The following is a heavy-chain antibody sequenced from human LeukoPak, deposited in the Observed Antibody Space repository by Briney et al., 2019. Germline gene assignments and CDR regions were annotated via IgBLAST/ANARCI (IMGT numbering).Heavy chain of an antibody. CDR3: ARGVSYYYDNSGHPGWYFDL. CDR1: GFIFNYYD. CDR2: IRTTGDT. Sequence: PGGSLRLSCAVCGFIFNYYDMHWVRQAPGKRLEWVSAIRTTGDTHYPASVKGRCAMSREDAQNSVHLQMNTLKAGDTAVYYCARGVSYYYDNSGHPGWYFDLWGRGTLVTVSS. V-gene: IGHV3-13*01. D-gene: IGHD3-22*01. J-gene: IGHJ2*01.